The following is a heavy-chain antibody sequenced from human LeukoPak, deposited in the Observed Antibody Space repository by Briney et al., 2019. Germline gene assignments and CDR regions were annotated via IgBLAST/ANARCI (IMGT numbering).Heavy chain of an antibody. V-gene: IGHV3-23*01. Sequence: PGGSLRLSCAASGFTFSSYAMSWVRQAPGKGLEWVSAISGSGGSTYYADSVKGRLTISRDNSKNTLYLQMNSLRAEDTAVYYCATTRSQGGPSLDYWGQGTLVTDSS. CDR1: GFTFSSYA. J-gene: IGHJ4*02. CDR3: ATTRSQGGPSLDY. CDR2: ISGSGGST. D-gene: IGHD2-15*01.